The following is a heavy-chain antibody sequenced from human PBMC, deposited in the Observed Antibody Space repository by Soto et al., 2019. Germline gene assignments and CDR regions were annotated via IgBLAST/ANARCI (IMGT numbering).Heavy chain of an antibody. CDR3: AKDRRGYGSYDLMDV. J-gene: IGHJ6*02. V-gene: IGHV1-2*02. D-gene: IGHD3-16*01. CDR2: INPNSGDT. CDR1: GFTFSELD. Sequence: DSVKVSCKASGFTFSELDIHFVRQAPGQGLEWMAWINPNSGDTTYAQKFEDRLTMTSDTSISTAYMELRGLRSDDTAVYFCAKDRRGYGSYDLMDVWGPGTSVTVSS.